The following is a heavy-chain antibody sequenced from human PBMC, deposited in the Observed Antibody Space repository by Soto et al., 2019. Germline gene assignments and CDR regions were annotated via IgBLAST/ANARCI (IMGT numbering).Heavy chain of an antibody. J-gene: IGHJ4*02. Sequence: QVHLVQSGAEVKKPGASVQVSCKASGYTFTSYGITWVRQAPGQGLAWRGWISAHNGNTDYAQKLQGRVIVTRDTSTITAYMELRSLRSDDTAVYYCARGRYGDYWGQGALVTVSS. CDR1: GYTFTSYG. V-gene: IGHV1-18*01. D-gene: IGHD1-1*01. CDR3: ARGRYGDY. CDR2: ISAHNGNT.